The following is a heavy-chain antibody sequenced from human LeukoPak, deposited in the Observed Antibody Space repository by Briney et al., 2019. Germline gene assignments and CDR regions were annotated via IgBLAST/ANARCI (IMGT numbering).Heavy chain of an antibody. Sequence: PSETLSLTCTVSGGSISSYYWSWIRQPPGKGLKWIGYIYYSGSTNYNPSLKSRVTISVDTSKNQFSLKLSSVTAADTAVYYCARPEGYGDYDRYAFDIWGQGTMVTVSS. CDR1: GGSISSYY. D-gene: IGHD4-17*01. CDR3: ARPEGYGDYDRYAFDI. CDR2: IYYSGST. J-gene: IGHJ3*02. V-gene: IGHV4-59*08.